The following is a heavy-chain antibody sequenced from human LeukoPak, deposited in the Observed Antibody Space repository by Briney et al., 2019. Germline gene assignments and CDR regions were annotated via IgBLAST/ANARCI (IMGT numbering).Heavy chain of an antibody. CDR3: VRDCSTPCSIFSDY. CDR1: GYTFISFG. Sequence: ASVKVSCKASGYTFISFGFSWVRQAPGQGLERMGWISGYNGSTKYAQNLQGRVTMTTDTSTSTAYMELRSLRSDDTAIYYCVRDCSTPCSIFSDYWGQGTLVTVSS. J-gene: IGHJ4*02. CDR2: ISGYNGST. D-gene: IGHD2-2*01. V-gene: IGHV1-18*01.